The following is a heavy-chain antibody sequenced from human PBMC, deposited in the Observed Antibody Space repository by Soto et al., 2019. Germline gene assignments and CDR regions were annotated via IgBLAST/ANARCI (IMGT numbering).Heavy chain of an antibody. CDR2: IKQDGSEK. CDR3: ARIVGSSGYECRLDY. D-gene: IGHD5-12*01. J-gene: IGHJ4*02. CDR1: GFTFSSYW. Sequence: EVQLVESGGGLVQPGGSLRLSCAASGFTFSSYWMSWVRQAPGKGLAWVANIKQDGSEKKYVDSVKGRFTISRDNAKNSLYLQVNSLRAEDTAVYYCARIVGSSGYECRLDYWGQGTLVTVSS. V-gene: IGHV3-7*01.